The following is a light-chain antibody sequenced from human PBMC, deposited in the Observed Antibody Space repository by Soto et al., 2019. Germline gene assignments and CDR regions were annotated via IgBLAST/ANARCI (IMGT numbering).Light chain of an antibody. V-gene: IGLV4-69*01. J-gene: IGLJ2*01. CDR1: SGHSSYA. CDR3: QTWGTGILV. CDR2: LNSDGSH. Sequence: QLVLTQSPSASASLGASVKLTCTLSSGHSSYAIAWHQQQPEKGPRYLMKLNSDGSHSKGDGIPDRFSGSSSGAERYLTIARLQSEDEADYSCQTWGTGILVFGGGTKLTVL.